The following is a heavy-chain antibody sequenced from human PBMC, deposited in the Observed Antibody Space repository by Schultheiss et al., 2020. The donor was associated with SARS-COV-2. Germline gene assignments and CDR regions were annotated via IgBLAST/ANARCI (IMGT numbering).Heavy chain of an antibody. Sequence: GGSLRLSCAVSGFTFSSYWMSWVRQAPGKGLEWVANINQDGSEKYYVDSLKGRFTISRDTAKSSLFLQMSSLRGDDTAVYYCAREGAGFYFDYWGQGTLVTVSS. D-gene: IGHD6-19*01. CDR3: AREGAGFYFDY. CDR1: GFTFSSYW. CDR2: INQDGSEK. J-gene: IGHJ4*02. V-gene: IGHV3-7*03.